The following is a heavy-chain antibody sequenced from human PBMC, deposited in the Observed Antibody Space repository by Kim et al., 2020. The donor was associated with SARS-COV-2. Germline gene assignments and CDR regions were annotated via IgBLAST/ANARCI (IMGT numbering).Heavy chain of an antibody. D-gene: IGHD1-26*01. Sequence: YTDPVTRQFTISRDNSTNTLYLEMNSLRADDTAVYYCARDQRGSNYGFDYWGQGTLVTVSS. J-gene: IGHJ4*02. CDR3: ARDQRGSNYGFDY. V-gene: IGHV3-33*01.